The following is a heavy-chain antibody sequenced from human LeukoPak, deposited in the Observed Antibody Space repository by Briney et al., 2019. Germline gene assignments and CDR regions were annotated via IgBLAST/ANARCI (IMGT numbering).Heavy chain of an antibody. CDR2: IYYSGTT. CDR1: GGSITNYY. D-gene: IGHD1-26*01. CDR3: ARSYSGSFLY. J-gene: IGHJ1*01. V-gene: IGHV4-59*08. Sequence: KPSETLSLTCTVSGGSITNYYWSWIRQPPGKGLEWIGYIYYSGTTNYNPSLKSRVTISVDTSKNQFSLRLSSVTAADTAVYYCARSYSGSFLYWGQGSLVTVSS.